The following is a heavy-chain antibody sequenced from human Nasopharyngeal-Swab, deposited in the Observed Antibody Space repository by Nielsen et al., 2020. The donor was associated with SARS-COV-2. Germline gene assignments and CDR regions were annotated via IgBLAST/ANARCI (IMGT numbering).Heavy chain of an antibody. Sequence: LTCAASGFTFSSYEMNWVRQAPGKGLEWVSYISSSGSTIYYADSVKGRFTISRDNAKNSLYLQMNSLRAEDTAVYYCARKGLYDSSGYPFDPWGQGTLVTVSS. D-gene: IGHD3-22*01. V-gene: IGHV3-48*03. J-gene: IGHJ5*02. CDR3: ARKGLYDSSGYPFDP. CDR2: ISSSGSTI. CDR1: GFTFSSYE.